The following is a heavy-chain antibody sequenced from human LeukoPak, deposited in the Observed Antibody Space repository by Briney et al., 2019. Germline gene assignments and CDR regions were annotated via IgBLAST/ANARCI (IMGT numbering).Heavy chain of an antibody. CDR3: AREQLWLSHYYYYMDV. J-gene: IGHJ6*03. D-gene: IGHD5-18*01. Sequence: GASVKVSCKASGYTFSGYYMHWVRQAPGQGLEWMGWINPNTGRTNYAQNFQGRVTMTSDTSISTAYMELNSLRSDDTAVYYCAREQLWLSHYYYYMDVWGKGTTVTVSS. V-gene: IGHV1-2*02. CDR1: GYTFSGYY. CDR2: INPNTGRT.